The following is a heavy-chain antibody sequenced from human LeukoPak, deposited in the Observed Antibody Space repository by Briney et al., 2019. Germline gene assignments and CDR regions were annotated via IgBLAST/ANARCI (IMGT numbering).Heavy chain of an antibody. CDR3: ARHGGRHYHGSCYYYLIWFEP. CDR2: VFYSGST. D-gene: IGHD3-22*01. J-gene: IGHJ5*02. V-gene: IGHV4-39*01. CDR1: GGSISSSSYY. Sequence: SETLSLTCTVSGGSISSSSYYWGWIRQPPGKGLEWIGSVFYSGSTYYNPSLKSRVTISVDTSKNQFSLRLSSVTAADTAVYYCARHGGRHYHGSCYYYLIWFEPWGQGTLVTVSS.